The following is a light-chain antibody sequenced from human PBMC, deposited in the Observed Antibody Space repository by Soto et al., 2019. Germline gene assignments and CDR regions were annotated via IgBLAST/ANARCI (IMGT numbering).Light chain of an antibody. CDR1: SSNVGTYDL. V-gene: IGLV2-23*01. Sequence: QSALTQPASVSASPGQSITLSCTGTSSNVGTYDLVSWYQHHPDKAPKLIIYEGTKRPSGMSSRFSGSKSGNTASLTSSGLQAEDDADYYCCSFAVGAALVFGGGTKVTVL. CDR2: EGT. J-gene: IGLJ2*01. CDR3: CSFAVGAALV.